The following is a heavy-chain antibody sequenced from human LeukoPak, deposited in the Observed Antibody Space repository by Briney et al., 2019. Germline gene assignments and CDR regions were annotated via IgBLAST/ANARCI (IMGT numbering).Heavy chain of an antibody. V-gene: IGHV3-49*04. J-gene: IGHJ6*03. CDR2: IRSRAYGETA. CDR1: GFSFGDYA. D-gene: IGHD3-3*01. Sequence: QPGGSLRLSCTASGFSFGDYAMSWVRQAPGKGLEWIGLIRSRAYGETAEYAASMKGRFTISRDDSKSIAYLQMNSLKIEDTAVYYCAKDFHRDDDFWSGPNYYMDIWGKGTTVTVSS. CDR3: AKDFHRDDDFWSGPNYYMDI.